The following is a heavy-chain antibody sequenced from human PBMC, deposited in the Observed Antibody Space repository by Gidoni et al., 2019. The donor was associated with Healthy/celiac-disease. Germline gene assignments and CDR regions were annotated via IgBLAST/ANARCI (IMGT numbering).Heavy chain of an antibody. Sequence: QVQLVESGGGVVQPGRPLRPSCAGSGFTFSSYAMHWVRQAPGKGLEWVAVISYDGSNKYYADSVKGRFTISRDNSKSTLYLQMNSLRADDTAVYYCASLLGDYNDYWGQGTLVTVSS. CDR1: GFTFSSYA. J-gene: IGHJ4*02. CDR2: ISYDGSNK. CDR3: ASLLGDYNDY. V-gene: IGHV3-30*04. D-gene: IGHD2-15*01.